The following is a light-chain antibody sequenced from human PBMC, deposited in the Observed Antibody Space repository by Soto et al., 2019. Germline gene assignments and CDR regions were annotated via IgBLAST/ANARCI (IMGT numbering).Light chain of an antibody. J-gene: IGKJ1*01. CDR3: QQSYSTPWT. CDR1: QSIGTY. V-gene: IGKV1-39*01. CDR2: AAS. Sequence: DIQMTQSPSSLSASVGDRVTITCRARQSIGTYLNWHQQKPGKAPKLLIYAASSLQSGVPSRISGRGSGTEFTLTISSLQPEDCATYYCQQSYSTPWTFGQGTKVEV.